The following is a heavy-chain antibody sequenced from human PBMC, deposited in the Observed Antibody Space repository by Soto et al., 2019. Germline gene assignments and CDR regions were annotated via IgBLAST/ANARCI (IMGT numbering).Heavy chain of an antibody. Sequence: QVQLEESGPGLVKPSETLSLICSVSGVSMRNSYWTWIRQSAGKGLEWIGRISTSGNTNYNRSLISRLAMSVHTSMNQVSLTLTSVSAAATGVYYCARGGGVPALGEPWGQGTLVTVSS. J-gene: IGHJ5*02. V-gene: IGHV4-4*07. CDR3: ARGGGVPALGEP. CDR2: ISTSGNT. CDR1: GVSMRNSY. D-gene: IGHD3-16*01.